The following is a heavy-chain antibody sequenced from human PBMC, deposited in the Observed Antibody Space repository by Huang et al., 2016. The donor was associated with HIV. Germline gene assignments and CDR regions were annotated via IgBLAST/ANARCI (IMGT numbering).Heavy chain of an antibody. D-gene: IGHD3-16*01. CDR3: ARGKFGTYYFDY. V-gene: IGHV3-53*02. CDR2: IYVGGTA. CDR1: GFTVNTHY. Sequence: EVQLVETGGGLIQPGGSLRLSCVASGFTVNTHYMIWVRQAPGKGVEWVSVIYVGGTAYYADSARGRFTISRDHSRNTVYLQIDSLRADDTAVYYCARGKFGTYYFDYWGQGTLVTVSS. J-gene: IGHJ4*02.